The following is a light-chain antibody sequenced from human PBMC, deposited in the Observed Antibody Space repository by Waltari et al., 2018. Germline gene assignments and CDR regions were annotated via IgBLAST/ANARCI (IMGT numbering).Light chain of an antibody. CDR3: GTWDSSLSAGV. CDR1: SSNIGNNY. V-gene: IGLV1-51*01. J-gene: IGLJ3*02. CDR2: DNN. Sequence: QSVLTQPPSVSAAPGQKVTISCSGSSSNIGNNYVSWYQHLPGTAPKLLIYDNNERPSGIPDRFSGSKSDTSATLGITGLQTGDEAEYYCGTWDSSLSAGVFGGGTKLTVL.